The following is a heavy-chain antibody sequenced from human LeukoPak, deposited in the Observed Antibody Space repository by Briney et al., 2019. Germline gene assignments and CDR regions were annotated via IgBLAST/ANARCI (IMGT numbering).Heavy chain of an antibody. Sequence: SVKVSCKASGGTFSNYAISWVRQAPGQGLEWMGRIIPNSDTANYAQKFQGRVTTTADKSTTTVYMDLSSLRSEDTAVYFCARGSRGGDLKRLDYWGQGTLVTVSS. CDR3: ARGSRGGDLKRLDY. CDR2: IIPNSDTA. D-gene: IGHD2-21*02. J-gene: IGHJ4*02. V-gene: IGHV1-69*06. CDR1: GGTFSNYA.